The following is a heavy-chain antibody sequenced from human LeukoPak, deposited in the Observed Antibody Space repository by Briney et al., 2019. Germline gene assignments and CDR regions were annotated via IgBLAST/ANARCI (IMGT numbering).Heavy chain of an antibody. Sequence: ASVKVSCKASGYTFTFYYIHWGRQAPGQGLELMGRINPNSGGTNYSQKFQGRVTMTMYTSISTAYMELSMIRSGDKALFDCSKDDHSSPRIPVYWGQGTLITVSS. J-gene: IGHJ4*02. CDR3: SKDDHSSPRIPVY. D-gene: IGHD6-13*01. CDR2: INPNSGGT. V-gene: IGHV1-2*06. CDR1: GYTFTFYY.